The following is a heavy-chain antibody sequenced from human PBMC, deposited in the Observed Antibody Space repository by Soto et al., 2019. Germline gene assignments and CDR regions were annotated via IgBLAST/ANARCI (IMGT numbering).Heavy chain of an antibody. CDR1: GFTFSSYW. D-gene: IGHD3-22*01. CDR3: ARDLPYYYDSSGYPPYYFDY. CDR2: IKQDGSEK. V-gene: IGHV3-7*05. J-gene: IGHJ4*02. Sequence: PGGSLRLSCAASGFTFSSYWMSWVRQAPGKGLEWVANIKQDGSEKYYVDSVKGRFTISRDNAKNSLYLQMNSLRAEDTAVYYCARDLPYYYDSSGYPPYYFDYWGQGTLVTVSS.